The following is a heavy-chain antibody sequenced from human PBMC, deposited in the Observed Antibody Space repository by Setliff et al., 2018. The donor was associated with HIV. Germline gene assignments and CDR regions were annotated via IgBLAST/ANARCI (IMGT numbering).Heavy chain of an antibody. CDR1: GDSISSYY. D-gene: IGHD5-18*01. Sequence: LSLTCTVSGDSISSYYWSWVRQPPGKGLEWIGYVYYDGTTNYNPSLKSRVTISVDTSKNQFSLKLSSVTAAGTAMYYCARRGYSYVERVYYYYMDVWGKGTTVTVSS. V-gene: IGHV4-59*08. CDR3: ARRGYSYVERVYYYYMDV. J-gene: IGHJ6*03. CDR2: VYYDGTT.